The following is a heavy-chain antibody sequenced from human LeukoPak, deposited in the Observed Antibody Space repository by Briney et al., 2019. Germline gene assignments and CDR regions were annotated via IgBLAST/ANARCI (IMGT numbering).Heavy chain of an antibody. V-gene: IGHV1-2*02. CDR3: ARIVDGSEVRRSQHGRFDY. CDR2: INPNSGGT. D-gene: IGHD1-26*01. CDR1: GYTFTGYY. Sequence: ASVKVSCKASGYTFTGYYMHWVRQAPGQGLEWMGWINPNSGGTNYAQKFQGRVTMTRDTSISTAYMELSRLRSGDTAVYYCARIVDGSEVRRSQHGRFDYWGQGTLVTVSS. J-gene: IGHJ4*02.